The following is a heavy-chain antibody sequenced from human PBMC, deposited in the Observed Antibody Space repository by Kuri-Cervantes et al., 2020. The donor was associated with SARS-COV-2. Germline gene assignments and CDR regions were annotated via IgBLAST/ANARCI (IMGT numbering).Heavy chain of an antibody. Sequence: ASVKVSCKASGYTFTSYGISWVRQAPGQGLEWMGWINPNSGGTNYAQKFQGRVTMTRDTSISTAYMELSRLRSDDTAVYYCARDRSNVLLWFGELPYYYMGVWGKGTTVTVSS. V-gene: IGHV1-2*02. D-gene: IGHD3-10*01. CDR3: ARDRSNVLLWFGELPYYYMGV. CDR1: GYTFTSYG. CDR2: INPNSGGT. J-gene: IGHJ6*03.